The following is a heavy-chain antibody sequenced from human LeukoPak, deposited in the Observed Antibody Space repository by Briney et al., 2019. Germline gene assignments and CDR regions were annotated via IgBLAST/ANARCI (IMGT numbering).Heavy chain of an antibody. CDR2: ISGGGGST. CDR3: AKSFNILSSSWYLSFDY. CDR1: GFTFSSYG. D-gene: IGHD6-13*01. Sequence: GGSLRLSCAASGFTFSSYGMHWVRQAPGKGLEWVSDISGGGGSTNYADSVKGRFTISRDNSKNTLYLQMNRLRAEDTAVYYCAKSFNILSSSWYLSFDYWGQGTLVTVSS. V-gene: IGHV3-23*01. J-gene: IGHJ4*02.